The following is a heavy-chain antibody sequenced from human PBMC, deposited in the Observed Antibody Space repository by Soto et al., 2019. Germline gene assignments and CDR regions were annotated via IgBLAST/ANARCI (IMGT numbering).Heavy chain of an antibody. Sequence: SETLSLTCTVSGGSISSYYWSWIRQPPGKGLEWIGYIYYSGSTNYNPSLKSRVTISVDTSKNQFSLKLSSVTAADTAVYYCAREGYYGSGSYYSHWGQGTLVNVS. D-gene: IGHD3-10*01. J-gene: IGHJ4*02. CDR2: IYYSGST. CDR3: AREGYYGSGSYYSH. V-gene: IGHV4-59*01. CDR1: GGSISSYY.